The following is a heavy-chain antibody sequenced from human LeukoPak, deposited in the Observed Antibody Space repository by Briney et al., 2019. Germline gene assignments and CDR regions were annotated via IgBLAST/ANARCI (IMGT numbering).Heavy chain of an antibody. V-gene: IGHV3-21*01. J-gene: IGHJ4*02. D-gene: IGHD3-10*01. CDR3: ARDKGLVRGVLDY. CDR2: ISSSSSYI. Sequence: GGSLRLSCAASGFTFSSYSMNWVRQAPGKGLEWVSSISSSSSYIYYADSVKGRFTISRDNAKNSLYLQMNSLRAEDTAVYYCARDKGLVRGVLDYWGQGTLVTVSS. CDR1: GFTFSSYS.